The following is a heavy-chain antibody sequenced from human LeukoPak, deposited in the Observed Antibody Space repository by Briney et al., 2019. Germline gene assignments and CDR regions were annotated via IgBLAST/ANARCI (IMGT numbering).Heavy chain of an antibody. Sequence: SETLSLTCTVSGGSVSSGSYYWSWIRQHPGKGLEWIGYIFNSGSTYYNPSLRSRVTISVDTSKNQFSLKLSSVTAADTAVYYCAREGTGRGSGYYYGLFDYWGQGTLVTVSS. CDR2: IFNSGST. CDR3: AREGTGRGSGYYYGLFDY. D-gene: IGHD3-22*01. J-gene: IGHJ4*02. CDR1: GGSVSSGSYY. V-gene: IGHV4-31*03.